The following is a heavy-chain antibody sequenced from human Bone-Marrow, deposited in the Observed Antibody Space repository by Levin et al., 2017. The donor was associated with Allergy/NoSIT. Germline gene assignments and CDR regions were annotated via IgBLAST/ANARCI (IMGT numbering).Heavy chain of an antibody. Sequence: GGSLRLTCAASGFTFRSYTMIWVRQAPGKGLEWVSSINSESDDPYYGDSLEGRFVVSRDNGKDLFFLQMSSLRGDDTATYYCARLRTNSRGENWFDPWGQGTQVIVSS. J-gene: IGHJ5*02. D-gene: IGHD3-16*01. V-gene: IGHV3-21*06. CDR2: INSESDDP. CDR1: GFTFRSYT. CDR3: ARLRTNSRGENWFDP.